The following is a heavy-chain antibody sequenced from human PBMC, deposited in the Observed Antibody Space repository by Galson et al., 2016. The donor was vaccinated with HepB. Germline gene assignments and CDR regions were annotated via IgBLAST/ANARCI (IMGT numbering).Heavy chain of an antibody. CDR3: AKDSNNWSFDY. Sequence: SVKVSCKASGYSFASYHMQWVRQAPGQGLEWMGTIHPSGVTTRRAQEFQDRLTLTRDTTTITFHLELTSLRSDDTAVYFCAKDSNNWSFDYWGQGTLVTVSS. D-gene: IGHD1-1*01. V-gene: IGHV1-46*01. CDR1: GYSFASYH. J-gene: IGHJ4*02. CDR2: IHPSGVTT.